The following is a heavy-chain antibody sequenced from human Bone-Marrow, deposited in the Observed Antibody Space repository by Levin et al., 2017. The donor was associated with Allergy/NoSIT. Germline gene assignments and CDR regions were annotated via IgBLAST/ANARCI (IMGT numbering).Heavy chain of an antibody. CDR1: GYGFTDYW. CDR3: ARRVGVLAVTTGAYFDY. Sequence: RPGGSLRLSCKGSGYGFTDYWIGWVRQMPGKGLEWMGSIYPGDSDTRYSPSFRGQVTISAGKSINTAYLQWSSLKASDTAMYYCARRVGVLAVTTGAYFDYWGQGTLVTVSS. J-gene: IGHJ4*02. CDR2: IYPGDSDT. D-gene: IGHD4-17*01. V-gene: IGHV5-51*01.